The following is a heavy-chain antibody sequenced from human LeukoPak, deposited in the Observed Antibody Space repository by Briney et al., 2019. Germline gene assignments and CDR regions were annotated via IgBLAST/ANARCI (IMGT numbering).Heavy chain of an antibody. V-gene: IGHV5-51*01. CDR3: ATRSDSGYEYFDN. J-gene: IGHJ4*02. CDR2: IYPGDSDT. CDR1: GYSFTSHW. Sequence: GESLKISCKGSGYSFTSHWIGWVRQMPGEGLEWMGIIYPGDSDTRYNPSFQGQVTISADKSISIAYLQWSSLKASDTAMYYCATRSDSGYEYFDNWGQGTLVTVSA. D-gene: IGHD5-12*01.